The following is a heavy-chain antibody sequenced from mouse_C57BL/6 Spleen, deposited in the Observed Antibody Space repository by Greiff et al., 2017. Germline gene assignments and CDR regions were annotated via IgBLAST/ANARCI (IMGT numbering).Heavy chain of an antibody. J-gene: IGHJ4*01. CDR3: ARREDY. CDR1: GYSITSGYY. Sequence: EVKLQESGPGLVKPSQSLSLTCSVTGYSITSGYYWNWIRQFPGNKLEWMGYISYDGSNNYNPSLKNRISITRDTSKNQFFLKLNSVTTEDTATYYCARREDYWGQGTSVTVSS. V-gene: IGHV3-6*01. CDR2: ISYDGSN.